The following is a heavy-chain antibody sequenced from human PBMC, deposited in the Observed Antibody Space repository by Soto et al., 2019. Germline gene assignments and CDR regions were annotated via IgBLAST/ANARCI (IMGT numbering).Heavy chain of an antibody. D-gene: IGHD3-9*01. V-gene: IGHV4-61*01. Sequence: SETLSLTCTVSGGSVSSGSYYWSWIRQPPEKGLEWIGYIYYSGSTNYNPSLKSRVTISVDTSKNQFSLKLSSVTAADTAVYYCARVGFPYYDILTGYYGSRAGYFDYWGQGTLVTVSS. CDR3: ARVGFPYYDILTGYYGSRAGYFDY. CDR1: GGSVSSGSYY. J-gene: IGHJ4*02. CDR2: IYYSGST.